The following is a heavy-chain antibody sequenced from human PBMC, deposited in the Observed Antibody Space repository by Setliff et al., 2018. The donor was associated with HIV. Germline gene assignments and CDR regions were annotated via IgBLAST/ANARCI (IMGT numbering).Heavy chain of an antibody. CDR3: AKQDYSDSLYAFDV. CDR1: GYTFTAYY. D-gene: IGHD1-26*01. Sequence: GASVKVSCKTSGYTFTAYYIYWVRQAPGHGLELMGRIHPNTGSTNYLQEFQGRVTITRDTSMSTVYMALTGLTSDDTAVYYCAKQDYSDSLYAFDVWGQGTMVTVSS. J-gene: IGHJ3*01. CDR2: IHPNTGST. V-gene: IGHV1-2*06.